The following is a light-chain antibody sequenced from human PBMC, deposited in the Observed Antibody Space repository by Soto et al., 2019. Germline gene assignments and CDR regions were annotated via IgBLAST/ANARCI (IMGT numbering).Light chain of an antibody. CDR1: QRIFYSSNNKNY. Sequence: DLVMPQSPASLPVSLGHVATINPKSCQRIFYSSNNKNYLTWYQQKPGQPPKLLIYWASTRESGVPDRFSGSGSGTDFTLTISSLQAEDVAVYYCQQYYSTPWTFGQGTKVDIK. CDR2: WAS. J-gene: IGKJ1*01. CDR3: QQYYSTPWT. V-gene: IGKV4-1*01.